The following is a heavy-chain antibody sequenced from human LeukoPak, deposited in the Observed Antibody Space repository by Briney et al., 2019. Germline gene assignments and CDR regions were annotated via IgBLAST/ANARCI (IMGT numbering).Heavy chain of an antibody. D-gene: IGHD6-19*01. V-gene: IGHV4-59*02. J-gene: IGHJ6*03. CDR3: ARESLVGSGWFREHYYMDV. Sequence: PSETLSLTCTVSGGSVSSHYWSWIRQPPGKGLEWIGYIYYSGGTNYIPSLKSRVTISVDTSKNQFSLKLSSVTAADTAVYYCARESLVGSGWFREHYYMDVWGKGTTVTVSS. CDR1: GGSVSSHY. CDR2: IYYSGGT.